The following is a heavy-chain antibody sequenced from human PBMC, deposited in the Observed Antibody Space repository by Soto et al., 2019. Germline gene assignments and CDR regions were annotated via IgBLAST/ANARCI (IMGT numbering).Heavy chain of an antibody. V-gene: IGHV4-59*01. CDR1: GGSISSYY. Sequence: SETLSLTCTVSGGSISSYYWSWIRQPPGKGLEWIGYIYYSGSTNYNPSIKSRVTISVDTSKNQFSLKLSSVTAADTAVYYCAIDSYYDSSGYYYYYGMDVWGQGTPVTVSS. CDR3: AIDSYYDSSGYYYYYGMDV. J-gene: IGHJ6*02. CDR2: IYYSGST. D-gene: IGHD3-22*01.